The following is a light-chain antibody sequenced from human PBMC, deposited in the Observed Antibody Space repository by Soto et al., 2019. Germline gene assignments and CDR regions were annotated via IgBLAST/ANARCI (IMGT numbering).Light chain of an antibody. Sequence: DIQVTQSPSSLSASVGDRVTITCRASQSIGAFLNWYQQKPGKTPRLLMYAASSLGSGGPSRFHGSVSETEFTLTISILQPEDFAIYYCQQSYSAPITYGQGTRLEIK. CDR1: QSIGAF. CDR3: QQSYSAPIT. CDR2: AAS. J-gene: IGKJ5*01. V-gene: IGKV1-39*01.